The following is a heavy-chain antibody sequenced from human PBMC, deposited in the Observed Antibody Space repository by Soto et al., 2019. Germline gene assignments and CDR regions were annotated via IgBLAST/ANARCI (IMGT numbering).Heavy chain of an antibody. J-gene: IGHJ4*02. CDR3: GRLDYAGTFHQPYHFTH. CDR2: IFYSGAT. Sequence: SETLSLTCNVSGAAIISTHYHWGWVRQPPGKGLEWIGNIFYSGATFYNPSLESRLSNSVDTSRNLFSLKVTSVTAADTAVYFCGRLDYAGTFHQPYHFTHWSQGALVTVSS. V-gene: IGHV4-39*01. D-gene: IGHD3-16*01. CDR1: GAAIISTHYH.